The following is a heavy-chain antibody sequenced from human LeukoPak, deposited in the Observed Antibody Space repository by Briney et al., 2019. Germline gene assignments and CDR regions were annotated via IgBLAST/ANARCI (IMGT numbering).Heavy chain of an antibody. CDR3: ARVLVGGTNWFDP. CDR1: GFTFSNYA. J-gene: IGHJ5*02. V-gene: IGHV3-30-3*01. CDR2: ISFDGTNK. D-gene: IGHD1-26*01. Sequence: GGSLRLSCAASGFTFSNYAMHWVRQAPGKGLEWVAVISFDGTNKYYANSVQGRFTISRDNSKNTLYLQMNSLRAEDTSVYYCARVLVGGTNWFDPWGQGTLVTVSS.